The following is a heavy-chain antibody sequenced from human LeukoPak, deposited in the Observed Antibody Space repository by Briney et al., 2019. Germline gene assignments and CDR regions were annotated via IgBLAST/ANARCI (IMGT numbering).Heavy chain of an antibody. CDR3: VRDDCGGDCLGAQH. V-gene: IGHV3-21*01. CDR1: GFTFSSYT. D-gene: IGHD2-21*02. CDR2: ISGSSTYI. J-gene: IGHJ1*01. Sequence: GGSLRLSCAASGFTFSSYTMNWVRQAPGKGLELISSISGSSTYIYQADSLKGRFTISRDNAKNSLYLQMNSLRIDDTAVYYCVRDDCGGDCLGAQHWGQGTLVTVSS.